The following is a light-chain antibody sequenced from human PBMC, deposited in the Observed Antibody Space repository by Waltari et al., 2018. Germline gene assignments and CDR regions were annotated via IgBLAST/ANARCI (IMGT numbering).Light chain of an antibody. V-gene: IGKV3-11*01. CDR1: QSVSTF. Sequence: EIVLTQSPATLSLSPGERATLPCRASQSVSTFLAWYQQKPGQAPRLLIYHASNRPTGIPARFSGRGSGTNFTLTISSLEPEDFAVYYCQQRANWPPLSFGGGTRVEIK. CDR3: QQRANWPPLS. CDR2: HAS. J-gene: IGKJ4*01.